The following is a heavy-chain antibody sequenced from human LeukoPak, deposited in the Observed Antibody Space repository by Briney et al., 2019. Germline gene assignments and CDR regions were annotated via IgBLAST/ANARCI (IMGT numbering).Heavy chain of an antibody. D-gene: IGHD1-26*01. CDR3: AKGIKWELPFDY. V-gene: IGHV3-23*01. CDR2: ISGSGGST. J-gene: IGHJ4*02. CDR1: GFTFSRYV. Sequence: GGSLRLSCAASGFTFSRYVMHWVRQAPGKGLEWVSAISGSGGSTYYADSVKGRFTISRDNSKNTLYLQMNSLRAEDTAVYYCAKGIKWELPFDYWGQGTLVTVSS.